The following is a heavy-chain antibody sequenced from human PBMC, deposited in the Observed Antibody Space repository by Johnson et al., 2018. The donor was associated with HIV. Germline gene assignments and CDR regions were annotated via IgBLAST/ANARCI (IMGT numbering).Heavy chain of an antibody. CDR3: AKDQWSSSWTNDAFDI. Sequence: QMLLVESGGGVVQPGRSLRLSCVASGFIFRNYAIHWVRQAPGKGLEWVAVIWYDGSNRYYADSVKGRFTISRDNSKNTLYLQMNSLRAEDTAVYYCAKDQWSSSWTNDAFDIWGQGTMVTVSS. CDR2: IWYDGSNR. D-gene: IGHD6-13*01. CDR1: GFIFRNYA. V-gene: IGHV3-33*06. J-gene: IGHJ3*02.